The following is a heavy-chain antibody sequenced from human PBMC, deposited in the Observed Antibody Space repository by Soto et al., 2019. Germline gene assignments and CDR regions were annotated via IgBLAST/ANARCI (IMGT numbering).Heavy chain of an antibody. CDR3: AKDSVERWLQPNWFDP. CDR1: GFTFSSYG. CDR2: ISYDGSNK. V-gene: IGHV3-30*18. Sequence: LRLSCAASGFTFSSYGMHWVRQAPGKGLEWVAVISYDGSNKYYADSVKGRFTISRDNSKNTLYLQMNSLRAEDTAVYYCAKDSVERWLQPNWFDPWGQGTLVTVSS. D-gene: IGHD5-12*01. J-gene: IGHJ5*02.